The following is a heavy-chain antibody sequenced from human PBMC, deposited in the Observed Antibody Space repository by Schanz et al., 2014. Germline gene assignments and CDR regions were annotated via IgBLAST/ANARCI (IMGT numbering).Heavy chain of an antibody. CDR3: ARDTTWRLDL. Sequence: QVQLQESGPGLLKPSETLPLTCTVSGGSIRSYYWSWIRQHPGKGLEWMGYIYYSGSTYYNPSLKSRVTISVDTSNKQFSRTRTSLTAADTAVYYCARDTTWRLDLWGRGTLVTVSS. J-gene: IGHJ2*01. CDR1: GGSIRSYY. D-gene: IGHD1-1*01. V-gene: IGHV4-59*06. CDR2: IYYSGST.